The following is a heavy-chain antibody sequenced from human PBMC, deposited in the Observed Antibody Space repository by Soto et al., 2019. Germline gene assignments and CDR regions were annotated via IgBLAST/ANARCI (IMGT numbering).Heavy chain of an antibody. J-gene: IGHJ2*01. Sequence: EVQLVESGGGLVQPGGSLRLSCAASGFSHYNYAMDWVRQAPGQGLEWVSYISLSSANIHYADSVRGRFTVSRDNAKNSLYLQMNSLRAEDTAVYYCVSDPSRGNEWARFVDLWGRGTLVTVSS. CDR2: ISLSSANI. CDR1: GFSHYNYA. V-gene: IGHV3-48*01. CDR3: VSDPSRGNEWARFVDL. D-gene: IGHD1-1*01.